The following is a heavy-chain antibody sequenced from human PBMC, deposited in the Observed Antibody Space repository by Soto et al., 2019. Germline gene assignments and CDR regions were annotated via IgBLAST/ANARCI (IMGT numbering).Heavy chain of an antibody. J-gene: IGHJ5*02. D-gene: IGHD3-10*01. CDR2: IYYSGST. CDR1: GGSISSGGYY. Sequence: LSLTCTVSGGSISSGGYYWSWIRQHPGKGLEWIGYIYYSGSTYYNPSLKSRVTISVDTSKNQFSLKLSSVTAADTAVYYCASSRFGELYNWFDPWGQGTLVTVSS. V-gene: IGHV4-31*03. CDR3: ASSRFGELYNWFDP.